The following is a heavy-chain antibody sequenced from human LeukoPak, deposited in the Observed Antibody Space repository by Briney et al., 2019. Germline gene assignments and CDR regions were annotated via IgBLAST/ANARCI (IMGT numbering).Heavy chain of an antibody. D-gene: IGHD6-19*01. J-gene: IGHJ6*02. V-gene: IGHV3-21*01. CDR2: ISSTTYT. CDR3: ARDGSGWSRDV. CDR1: GFTFSVYS. Sequence: GGSLRLSCAASGFTFSVYSMSWIRQAPEKGLEWVSSISSTTYTYYADSVKGRFTNSRDNSKNSLYLQMNSLTAEDTALYYCARDGSGWSRDVWGQGTTVTVSS.